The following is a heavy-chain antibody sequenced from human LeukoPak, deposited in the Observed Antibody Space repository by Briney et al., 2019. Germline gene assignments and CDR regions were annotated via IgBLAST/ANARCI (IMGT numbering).Heavy chain of an antibody. CDR3: ARESYSGSPLDAFDI. D-gene: IGHD1-26*01. CDR1: GGTFSSYA. Sequence: ASVKVSCKASGGTFSSYAISWVRQAPGQGLEWMGRIIPILGIANYAQKFQGRVTITADKSTSTAYMELSSLRSEDTAVYYCARESYSGSPLDAFDIWGQGTMVTVSS. CDR2: IIPILGIA. V-gene: IGHV1-69*04. J-gene: IGHJ3*02.